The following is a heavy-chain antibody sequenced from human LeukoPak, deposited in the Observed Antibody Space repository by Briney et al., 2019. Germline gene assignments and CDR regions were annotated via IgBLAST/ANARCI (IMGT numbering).Heavy chain of an antibody. V-gene: IGHV7-4-1*02. J-gene: IGHJ5*02. CDR3: ARDGSYSPRCWFDP. Sequence: ASVRVSCKASGYTFTTYAMNWVRQAPGQGLEWMGWINTNTGNPTYAQGFTGRFVFSLDTSVSTAYLQISSLKAEDTAVYYCARDGSYSPRCWFDPWGQGTLVTVSS. CDR1: GYTFTTYA. CDR2: INTNTGNP. D-gene: IGHD1-26*01.